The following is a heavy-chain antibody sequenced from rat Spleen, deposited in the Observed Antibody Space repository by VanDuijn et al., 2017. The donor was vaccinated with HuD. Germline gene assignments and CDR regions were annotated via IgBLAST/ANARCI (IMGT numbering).Heavy chain of an antibody. CDR2: ISSDGSST. Sequence: EVRLVESGGGLVQPGRSMKLSCAVSGLTFNNYYMAWVRQAPMKGLEWVASISSDGSSTYYRDSVKGRFTVSRDNTKSSLYLQMDSLRSEDTATYYCATDRVYYGLLDYWGQGVMVTVSS. D-gene: IGHD1-6*01. CDR1: GLTFNNYY. CDR3: ATDRVYYGLLDY. V-gene: IGHV5-20*01. J-gene: IGHJ2*01.